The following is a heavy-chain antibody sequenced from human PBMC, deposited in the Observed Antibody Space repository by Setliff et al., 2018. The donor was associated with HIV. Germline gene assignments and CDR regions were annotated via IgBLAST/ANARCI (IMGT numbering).Heavy chain of an antibody. V-gene: IGHV1-18*01. CDR2: ISTYNGNT. J-gene: IGHJ6*03. CDR3: ARDREYMDV. CDR1: GYTFTSYG. Sequence: ASVKVSCKASGYTFTSYGITWVRQVPGQGLEWMGWISTYNGNTDYAQKLQGRVTMTTDTSTSTAYMELRSLRSDDSAVYYCARDREYMDVWGKGTTVTVSS.